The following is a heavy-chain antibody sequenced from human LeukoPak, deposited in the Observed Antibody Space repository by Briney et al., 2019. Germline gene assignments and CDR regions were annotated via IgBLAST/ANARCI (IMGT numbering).Heavy chain of an antibody. CDR1: GGSISSYY. J-gene: IGHJ4*02. CDR3: ARVPPGRAYYFDY. Sequence: SETLSLTCTVSGGSISSYYWSWIRQPPGKGLEWIGYIYYSGSTNYNPSLKSRVTISVDTSKNQFSLKLSSVTAADTAVYYCARVPPGRAYYFDYWGQGTLVTVSS. V-gene: IGHV4-59*01. D-gene: IGHD3-10*01. CDR2: IYYSGST.